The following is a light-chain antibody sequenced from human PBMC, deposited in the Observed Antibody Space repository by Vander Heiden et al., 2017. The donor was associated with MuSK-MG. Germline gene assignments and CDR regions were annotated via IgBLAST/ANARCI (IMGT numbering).Light chain of an antibody. Sequence: LHITHSPSSLSASVGDRVTITCRASHSISNYLNWYQQKPGKAPKLLIYAASTLQSGVPSRFSGSGSGTDFTLTISNLQPEDFATYYCQQSYTTPAITFGQGTRLEIK. CDR1: HSISNY. J-gene: IGKJ5*01. V-gene: IGKV1-39*01. CDR3: QQSYTTPAIT. CDR2: AAS.